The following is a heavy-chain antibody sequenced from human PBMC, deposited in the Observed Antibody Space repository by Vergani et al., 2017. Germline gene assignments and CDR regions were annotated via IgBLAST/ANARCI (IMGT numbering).Heavy chain of an antibody. V-gene: IGHV4-38-2*02. CDR3: ARQAYAGGAFDI. D-gene: IGHD3-10*01. CDR2: IYHSGST. J-gene: IGHJ3*02. CDR1: GYSISRGYY. Sequence: QVQLQESGPGLVKPSETLSLTCSVSGYSISRGYYWGWIRQPPGKGLEWIGSIYHSGSTYYNPSLKSRVTISVDTSKNQFSLKLSSVTAADTAVYYCARQAYAGGAFDIWGQGTMVTVSS.